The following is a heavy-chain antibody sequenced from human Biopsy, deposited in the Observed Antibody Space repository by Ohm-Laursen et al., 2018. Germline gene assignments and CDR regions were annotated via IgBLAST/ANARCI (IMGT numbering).Heavy chain of an antibody. J-gene: IGHJ6*02. CDR1: GASITSYY. CDR2: TYKGGNT. Sequence: TLPLTCTVSGASITSYYWSWIRQPAGKGLEWIGHTYKGGNTNHNPSLKSRASMSVDTSKNQLSLTLRSVTAADTAVYYCARDLPPSYYYAMDVWGQGTTVTVSS. V-gene: IGHV4-4*07. CDR3: ARDLPPSYYYAMDV.